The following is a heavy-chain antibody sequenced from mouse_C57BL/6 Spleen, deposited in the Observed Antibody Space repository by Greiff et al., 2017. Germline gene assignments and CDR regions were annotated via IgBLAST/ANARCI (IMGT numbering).Heavy chain of an antibody. V-gene: IGHV3-6*01. CDR3: ARDGGDGYYPFDY. J-gene: IGHJ2*01. CDR1: GYSITSGYY. D-gene: IGHD2-3*01. Sequence: EVKLQESGPGLVKPSQSLSLTCSVTGYSITSGYYWNWIRQFPGNKLEWMGYISYDGSNNYNPSLKNRISITRDTSKNQFFLKLNSVTTEDTATYYCARDGGDGYYPFDYWGQGTTLTVSS. CDR2: ISYDGSN.